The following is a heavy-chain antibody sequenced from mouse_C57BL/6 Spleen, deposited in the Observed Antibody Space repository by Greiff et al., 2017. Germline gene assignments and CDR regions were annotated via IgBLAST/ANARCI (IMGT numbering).Heavy chain of an antibody. D-gene: IGHD1-1*01. CDR2: IYPGSGNT. J-gene: IGHJ2*01. CDR3: ARETTVAFDY. Sequence: VQLQQSGAELVRPGASVKLSCKASGYTFTDYYINWVKQRPGQGLEWIARIYPGSGNTYYNEKFKGKATLTAEKSSSTAYMQLSSLTSEDSAVYFCARETTVAFDYWGQGTTLTVSS. V-gene: IGHV1-76*01. CDR1: GYTFTDYY.